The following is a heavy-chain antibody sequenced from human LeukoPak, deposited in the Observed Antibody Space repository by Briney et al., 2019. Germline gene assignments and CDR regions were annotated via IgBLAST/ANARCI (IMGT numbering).Heavy chain of an antibody. D-gene: IGHD3-22*01. CDR2: IYCSSNT. V-gene: IGHV4-39*07. CDR3: RLDSIDYYSFDY. Sequence: SETLSLTCSVSGGSFSSSSYDWGWLRQPPGTGLEGFVSIYCSSNTHDNPSLKSLLTISVDRSKNQFSLRLSSVTAADTAVYYCRLDSIDYYSFDYWGRGILVTVSS. J-gene: IGHJ4*02. CDR1: GGSFSSSSYD.